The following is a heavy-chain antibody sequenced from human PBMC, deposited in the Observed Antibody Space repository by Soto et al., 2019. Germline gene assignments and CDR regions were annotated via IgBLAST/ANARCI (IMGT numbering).Heavy chain of an antibody. V-gene: IGHV2-5*02. CDR1: GFSLSSIGMG. Sequence: QITVKESGLTLVKPTETLTLTCTFSGFSLSSIGMGVGWIRQPPGKALEWLALIYWDDDKRYSPSLSSRLTITKDPSKTAVELTRTNMDPVDPATYYCARFTRGVYDSGRLWEKFDYWGQGTLVTVSS. CDR3: ARFTRGVYDSGRLWEKFDY. D-gene: IGHD5-12*01. J-gene: IGHJ4*02. CDR2: IYWDDDK.